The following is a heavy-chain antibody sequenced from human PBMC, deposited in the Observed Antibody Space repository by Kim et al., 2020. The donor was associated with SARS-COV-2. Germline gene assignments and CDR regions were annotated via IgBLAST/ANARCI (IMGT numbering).Heavy chain of an antibody. D-gene: IGHD2-15*01. J-gene: IGHJ4*02. CDR3: AITTDCIGDDCYSGY. CDR2: ITGSGGTT. Sequence: GGSLRLSCAASGFTFSDYAMSWVRQAPGKGLEWVSTITGSGGTTYYTDSVKGRFTISRDNSKSTLYLQMNSLRAEDTAVYYCAITTDCIGDDCYSGYWGQGTLVTVSS. V-gene: IGHV3-23*01. CDR1: GFTFSDYA.